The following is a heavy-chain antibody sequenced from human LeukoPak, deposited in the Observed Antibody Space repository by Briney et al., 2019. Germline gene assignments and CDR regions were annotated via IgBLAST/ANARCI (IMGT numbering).Heavy chain of an antibody. V-gene: IGHV3-66*01. J-gene: IGHJ4*02. CDR1: GFTVSTNY. D-gene: IGHD3-10*01. CDR3: ASILRSSSGYYFDY. Sequence: QTGGSLRLSCAASGFTVSTNYMSWVRQAPGKGLEWVSVIYSGDTTFYADSVRGKFTISRDNSKNTLYLQMNSLRAEDTAVYYCASILRSSSGYYFDYWGQGTLVTVSS. CDR2: IYSGDTT.